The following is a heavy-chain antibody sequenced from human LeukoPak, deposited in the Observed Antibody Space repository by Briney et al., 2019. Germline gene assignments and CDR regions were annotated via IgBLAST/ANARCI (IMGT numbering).Heavy chain of an antibody. V-gene: IGHV4-59*01. Sequence: KPSETLSLTCTVSGGSISSYYWSWIRQLPGKGLEWIGYIYDSGNTNYNPSLKSRVTISVDTSKNQFSLKVRSVTAADTAVYYCAKGEGDYWGQGTLVTVSS. D-gene: IGHD2-21*01. CDR2: IYDSGNT. CDR1: GGSISSYY. J-gene: IGHJ4*02. CDR3: AKGEGDY.